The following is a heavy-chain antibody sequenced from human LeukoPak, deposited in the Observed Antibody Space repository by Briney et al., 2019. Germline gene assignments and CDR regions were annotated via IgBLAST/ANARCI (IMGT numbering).Heavy chain of an antibody. D-gene: IGHD2-15*01. CDR1: GYTFTRYY. J-gene: IGHJ4*02. CDR3: AKGTPSYCSGGSCYSDYFDY. Sequence: ASVKVSCKASGYTFTRYYMHWVRQVPGQGLEWMGIINPSGGSARYAQKFQGRVTMTRDTSTSTVYMEVSSLRSEDTAVYYCAKGTPSYCSGGSCYSDYFDYWGQGTLVTVSS. CDR2: INPSGGSA. V-gene: IGHV1-46*01.